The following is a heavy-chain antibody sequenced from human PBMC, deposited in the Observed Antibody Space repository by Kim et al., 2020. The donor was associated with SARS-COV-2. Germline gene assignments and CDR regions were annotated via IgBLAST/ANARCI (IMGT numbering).Heavy chain of an antibody. D-gene: IGHD4-17*01. J-gene: IGHJ5*02. V-gene: IGHV3-23*01. Sequence: YYPDSVKDRFTISSDNSKSTLYLQMNNLRVTDTAISYCAKDPRGFGDYGAWGQGTLVTVSS. CDR3: AKDPRGFGDYGA.